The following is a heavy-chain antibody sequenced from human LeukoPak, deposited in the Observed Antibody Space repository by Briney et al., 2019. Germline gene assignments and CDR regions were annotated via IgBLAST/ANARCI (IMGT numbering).Heavy chain of an antibody. V-gene: IGHV4-59*01. CDR2: IYYSGTT. Sequence: SETLSLTCTVSGGSISVFYWSWIRQPPGKGLEWIGDIYYSGTTNYNPSLKSRLTISLDASKNQFSLRLTSVTAADTAVYYCARIDAVAATPTSFDYWGQGTLVTVSS. J-gene: IGHJ4*02. CDR1: GGSISVFY. D-gene: IGHD6-19*01. CDR3: ARIDAVAATPTSFDY.